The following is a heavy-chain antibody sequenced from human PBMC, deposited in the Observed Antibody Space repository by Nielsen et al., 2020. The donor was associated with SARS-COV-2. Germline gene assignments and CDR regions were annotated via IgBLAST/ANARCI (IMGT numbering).Heavy chain of an antibody. CDR3: ARAAGTAIAY. CDR2: IDTSGDT. CDR1: GFNFSSYD. Sequence: GGSLRLSCAASGFNFSSYDILWVRQATGKGLEWVSTIDTSGDTFYPDSVKGRFTVSRENAKNSLFLQMNSLRVGDTAVYYCARAAGTAIAYWGQGALVTVSS. D-gene: IGHD5-18*01. J-gene: IGHJ4*02. V-gene: IGHV3-13*04.